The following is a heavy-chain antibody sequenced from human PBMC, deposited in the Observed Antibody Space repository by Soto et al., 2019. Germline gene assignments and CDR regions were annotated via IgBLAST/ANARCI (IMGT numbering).Heavy chain of an antibody. CDR3: TKEMRHSSGWYGAFDI. CDR1: GFTVTNAW. J-gene: IGHJ3*02. V-gene: IGHV3-15*01. Sequence: PGGSLRLSCAASGFTVTNAWMNWVRQAPGKGLEWVGRIKSETDGGTTDFPAPVKGRFTISRDDSKNTLYLQMSSLKTEDTAMYYCTKEMRHSSGWYGAFDIWGQGIMVTVSS. CDR2: IKSETDGGTT. D-gene: IGHD6-19*01.